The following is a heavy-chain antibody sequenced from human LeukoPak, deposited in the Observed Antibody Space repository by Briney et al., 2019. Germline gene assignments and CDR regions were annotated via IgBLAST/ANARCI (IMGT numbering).Heavy chain of an antibody. CDR2: INPNSGGT. J-gene: IGHJ4*02. D-gene: IGHD3-3*01. CDR3: ARIVAETYYDFWSGYFIFDY. V-gene: IGHV1-2*02. Sequence: GASVKVSCKASGYTFTGYYMHWVRQAPGQGLEWMGWINPNSGGTNYAQKFQGRVTMTRDTSISTAYMELSRLRSDDTAVYYCARIVAETYYDFWSGYFIFDYWGQGTLVTVSS. CDR1: GYTFTGYY.